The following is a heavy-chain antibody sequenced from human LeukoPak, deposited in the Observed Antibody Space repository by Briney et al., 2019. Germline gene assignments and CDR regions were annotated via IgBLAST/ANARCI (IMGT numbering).Heavy chain of an antibody. CDR3: ARVHDYVWGSYRYAGWFDP. V-gene: IGHV3-21*04. J-gene: IGHJ5*02. CDR2: ISSSSSYI. CDR1: GFTFSSYS. Sequence: GGSLRLSCAASGFTFSSYSMNWVRQAPGKGLEWVSSISSSSSYIYYADPVKGRFTISRDNAKNSLYLQMNSLRAEDTAVYYCARVHDYVWGSYRYAGWFDPWGQGTLVTVSS. D-gene: IGHD3-16*02.